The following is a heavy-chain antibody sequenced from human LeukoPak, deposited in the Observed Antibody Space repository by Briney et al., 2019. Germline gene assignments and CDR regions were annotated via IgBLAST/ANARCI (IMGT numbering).Heavy chain of an antibody. CDR1: GGSFSGHY. D-gene: IGHD5-12*01. J-gene: IGHJ6*03. V-gene: IGHV4-34*01. CDR2: INHSGGT. CDR3: ARTTEGYAGGPGYSYYYYMDV. Sequence: KSSETLSLTCAVYGGSFSGHYWSWIRQPPGKGLEWIGEINHSGGTSYNPSFKSRFTISVDTSKNQVSLKLRSVTAADTAVYYCARTTEGYAGGPGYSYYYYMDVWGKGTTVTISS.